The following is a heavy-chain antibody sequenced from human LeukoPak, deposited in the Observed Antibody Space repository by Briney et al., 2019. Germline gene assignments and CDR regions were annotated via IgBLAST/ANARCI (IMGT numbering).Heavy chain of an antibody. J-gene: IGHJ3*02. Sequence: SETLSLTCAVSGYSIRSGYYWGWIRQPPGKGLEWIGSIYHSGSTYYNPSLKSRVTISVDTSKNQFSLKLSSVTAADTAVYYCASHKAPDAFDIWGQGTMVTASS. CDR3: ASHKAPDAFDI. V-gene: IGHV4-38-2*01. CDR2: IYHSGST. CDR1: GYSIRSGYY.